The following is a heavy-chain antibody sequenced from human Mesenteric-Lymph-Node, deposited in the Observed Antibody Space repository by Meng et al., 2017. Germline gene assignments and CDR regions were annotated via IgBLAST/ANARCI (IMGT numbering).Heavy chain of an antibody. D-gene: IGHD3-22*01. V-gene: IGHV3-30*04. Sequence: GESLKISCAASGFTFSSYAMHWVRQAPGKGLEWVAVISYDGSNKYYADSVKGRFTISRDNSKYTLYLQMNSLRAEDTAVYYCASNSGYYYDDAFDIWGQGTMVTVSS. CDR3: ASNSGYYYDDAFDI. CDR2: ISYDGSNK. CDR1: GFTFSSYA. J-gene: IGHJ3*02.